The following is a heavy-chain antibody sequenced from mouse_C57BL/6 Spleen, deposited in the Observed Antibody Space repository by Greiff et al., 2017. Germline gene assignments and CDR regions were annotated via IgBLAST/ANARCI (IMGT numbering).Heavy chain of an antibody. CDR2: IDPSDSET. J-gene: IGHJ3*01. CDR3: GAGSSPAWFAY. CDR1: GYTFTSYW. V-gene: IGHV1-52*01. D-gene: IGHD1-1*01. Sequence: QVQLKQPGAELVRPGSSVKLSCKASGYTFTSYWMHWVKQRPIQGLEWIGNIDPSDSETHYNQKFKDKATLTVDKSSSTAYMQLSSPTSEDSAVYYCGAGSSPAWFAYWGQGTLVTVSA.